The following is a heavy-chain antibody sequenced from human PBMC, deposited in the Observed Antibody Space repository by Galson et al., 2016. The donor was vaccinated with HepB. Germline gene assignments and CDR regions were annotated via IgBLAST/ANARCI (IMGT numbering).Heavy chain of an antibody. D-gene: IGHD3-3*01. CDR2: IHDSGST. CDR3: ARLDYDFWSGYLVQPSYYSAMDV. V-gene: IGHV4-59*08. Sequence: SETLSLTCTVSGASISSYYWSWIRQPPGKGLEWIGHIHDSGSTNYIPSLKSRVTILVDTSKNQFSLRLSSVTAADTAVYYCARLDYDFWSGYLVQPSYYSAMDVWGQGTTVTVSS. CDR1: GASISSYY. J-gene: IGHJ6*02.